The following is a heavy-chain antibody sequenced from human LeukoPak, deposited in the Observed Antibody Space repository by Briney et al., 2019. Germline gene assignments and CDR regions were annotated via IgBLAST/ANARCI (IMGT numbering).Heavy chain of an antibody. V-gene: IGHV4-34*01. CDR3: ARELGYYDFWSGYYTLYYYYYMDV. Sequence: SETLFLTCAVYGGSFSGYYWSWIRQPPGKGLEWIGEINHSGSTNYNPSLKSRVTISVDTSKNQFSLKLSSVTAADTAVYYCARELGYYDFWSGYYTLYYYYYMDVWGKGTTVTVSS. CDR2: INHSGST. D-gene: IGHD3-3*01. CDR1: GGSFSGYY. J-gene: IGHJ6*03.